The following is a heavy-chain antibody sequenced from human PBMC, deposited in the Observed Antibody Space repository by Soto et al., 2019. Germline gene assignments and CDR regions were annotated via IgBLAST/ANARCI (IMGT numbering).Heavy chain of an antibody. J-gene: IGHJ6*02. Sequence: QVELVESGGGLAKPGGSLGLSCAASGFTFSDYDMSWVRQAPGKGLEWVSYTISSGSTIYDAASAKGRFTMSRDNAKNSMDPHTDSLRVEHTAVYYCARDPQSIAVDLSYYYGMDVWGQGTTVTVSS. CDR3: ARDPQSIAVDLSYYYGMDV. CDR1: GFTFSDYD. V-gene: IGHV3-11*01. CDR2: TISSGSTI. D-gene: IGHD6-19*01.